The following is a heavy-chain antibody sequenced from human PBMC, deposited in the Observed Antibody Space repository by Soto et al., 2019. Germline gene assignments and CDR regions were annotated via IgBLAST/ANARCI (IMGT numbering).Heavy chain of an antibody. CDR2: IDPSDSYT. Sequence: GESLKISCKGSVYSFTSYWISWVRQMPGKGLEWMGRIDPSDSYTNYSPSFQGHVTISADKSISTAYLQWSSLKASDTAMYYCARGVAEDYYYYGMDVWGQGTTVTVSS. J-gene: IGHJ6*02. CDR1: VYSFTSYW. CDR3: ARGVAEDYYYYGMDV. V-gene: IGHV5-10-1*01. D-gene: IGHD2-15*01.